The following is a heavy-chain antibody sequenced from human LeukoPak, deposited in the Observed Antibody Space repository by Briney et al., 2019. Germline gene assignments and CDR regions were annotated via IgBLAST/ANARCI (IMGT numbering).Heavy chain of an antibody. V-gene: IGHV3-30-3*01. CDR2: ISYDGSNK. CDR3: ASLSGSSTFDY. J-gene: IGHJ4*02. CDR1: GYTFTSYY. D-gene: IGHD2-15*01. Sequence: SCKASGYTFTSYYMHWVRQAPGKGLEWVAVISYDGSNKYYADSVKGRFTISRDNSKNTLYLQMNSLRAEDTAVYYCASLSGSSTFDYWGQGTLVTVSS.